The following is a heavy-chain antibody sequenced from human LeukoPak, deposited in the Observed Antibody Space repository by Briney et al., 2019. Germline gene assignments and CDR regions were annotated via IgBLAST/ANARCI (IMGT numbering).Heavy chain of an antibody. Sequence: PSETRSLTCAVSGYSISSGYYWGWIRQPPGKGLEWIGSIYHSGSTYYNPSLKSRVTISVDTSKNQFSLKLRSVTAADTAVYYCAEVERRNYWGQGTLVTVSS. J-gene: IGHJ4*02. D-gene: IGHD1-1*01. V-gene: IGHV4-38-2*01. CDR3: AEVERRNY. CDR1: GYSISSGYY. CDR2: IYHSGST.